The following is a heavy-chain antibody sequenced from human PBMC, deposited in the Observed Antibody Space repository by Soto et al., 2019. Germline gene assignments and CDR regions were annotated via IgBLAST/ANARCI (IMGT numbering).Heavy chain of an antibody. CDR1: GYTFTSYA. D-gene: IGHD4-17*01. CDR2: INAGNGNT. Sequence: QVQLVQSGAEVKKPGASVKVSCKASGYTFTSYAMHWVRQAPGQRLEWMGWINAGNGNTKYSQKFQGRVTITRDTSASTANMELSSLRSEDTAVYYCARDTAPSDVWGQGTTVTVSS. J-gene: IGHJ6*02. CDR3: ARDTAPSDV. V-gene: IGHV1-3*01.